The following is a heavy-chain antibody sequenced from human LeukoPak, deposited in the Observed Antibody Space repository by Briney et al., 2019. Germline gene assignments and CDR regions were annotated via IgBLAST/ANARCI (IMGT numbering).Heavy chain of an antibody. J-gene: IGHJ3*02. Sequence: GGSLRLSCAASGFTVSSNYMSWARQAPGKGLEWVSVIYSGGSTYYADSVKGRFTISRDNSKNTLYLQMNSLRAEDTAVYYCARDSGYSGSYYVWDAFDIWGQGTMVTVSS. CDR3: ARDSGYSGSYYVWDAFDI. V-gene: IGHV3-66*01. CDR2: IYSGGST. CDR1: GFTVSSNY. D-gene: IGHD1-26*01.